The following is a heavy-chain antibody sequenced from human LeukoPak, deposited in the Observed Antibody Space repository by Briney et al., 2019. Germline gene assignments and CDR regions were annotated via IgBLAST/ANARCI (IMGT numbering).Heavy chain of an antibody. V-gene: IGHV3-30*02. J-gene: IGHJ5*02. CDR2: IRYDGSNK. D-gene: IGHD6-19*01. Sequence: GGSLRLSCAASGFTFSNYGMHWVRQAPGKGLEWVAFIRYDGSNKYYADSVKGRFTISRDNSKNTPYLQMNSLRAEDTAVYYCAKNRAGTDRSWFDPWGQGTLVTVSS. CDR3: AKNRAGTDRSWFDP. CDR1: GFTFSNYG.